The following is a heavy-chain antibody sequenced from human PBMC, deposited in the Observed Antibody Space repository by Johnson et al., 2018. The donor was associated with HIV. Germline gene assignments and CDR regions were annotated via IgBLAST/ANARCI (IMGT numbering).Heavy chain of an antibody. D-gene: IGHD6-13*01. V-gene: IGHV3-15*01. Sequence: VQLVESGGGVVQPGGSLKLSCAASGFTFSGSAMHWVRQASGKGLEWVGRIKSKSDGGTSDYAAPVKARFTISRDDSKNTWYLQMNSLKTEDTAVYYCTTDPIAAAGPDAFDIWGQGTVVTVSS. J-gene: IGHJ3*02. CDR3: TTDPIAAAGPDAFDI. CDR2: IKSKSDGGTS. CDR1: GFTFSGSA.